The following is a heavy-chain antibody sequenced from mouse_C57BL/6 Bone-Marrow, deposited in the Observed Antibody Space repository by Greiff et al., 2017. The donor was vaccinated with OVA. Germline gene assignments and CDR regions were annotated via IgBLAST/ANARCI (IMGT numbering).Heavy chain of an antibody. CDR3: TRRELNAMDY. J-gene: IGHJ4*01. CDR1: GFTFSDAW. CDR2: IRNKANNHAT. Sequence: EVQRVESGGGLVQPGGSMKLSCAASGFTFSDAWMDWVRQSPEKGLEWVAEIRNKANNHATYYAESVKGRFTISRDDSKSSVYLQMNSLRAEDTGIYYCTRRELNAMDYWGQGTSVTVSS. V-gene: IGHV6-6*01.